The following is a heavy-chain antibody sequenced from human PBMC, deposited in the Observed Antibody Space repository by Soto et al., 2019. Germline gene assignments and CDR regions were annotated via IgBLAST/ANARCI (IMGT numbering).Heavy chain of an antibody. CDR3: ARVNPRVYYGSGKSWFDP. CDR1: GGSFSGYY. D-gene: IGHD3-10*01. CDR2: INHSGST. V-gene: IGHV4-34*01. Sequence: SETLSLTCAVYGGSFSGYYWSWIRQPPGKGLEWIGEINHSGSTNYNPSLKSRVTISVDTSKNQFSLKLSSVTAADTAVYYCARVNPRVYYGSGKSWFDPWGQGTLVTVSS. J-gene: IGHJ5*02.